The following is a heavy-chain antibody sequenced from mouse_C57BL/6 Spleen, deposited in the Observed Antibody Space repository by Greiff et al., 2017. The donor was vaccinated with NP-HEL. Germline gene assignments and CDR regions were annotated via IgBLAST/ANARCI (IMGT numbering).Heavy chain of an antibody. V-gene: IGHV14-4*01. CDR3: TTWNAPFAY. J-gene: IGHJ3*01. Sequence: EVQLQQSGAELVRPGASVKLSCTASGFNIKDDYMHWVKQRPEQGLEWIGWIDPENGDTEYASKFQGKATITADTSSNTAYLQLSSLTSEDTAVYYCTTWNAPFAYWGQGTLVTVSA. CDR1: GFNIKDDY. CDR2: IDPENGDT.